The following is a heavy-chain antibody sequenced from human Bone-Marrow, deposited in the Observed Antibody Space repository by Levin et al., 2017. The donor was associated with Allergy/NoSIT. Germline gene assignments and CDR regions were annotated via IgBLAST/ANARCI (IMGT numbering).Heavy chain of an antibody. D-gene: IGHD2-8*01. CDR3: ATAPRGYCTNGVCYQVWFDP. Sequence: GESLKISCKVSGYTLTELSMHWVRQAPGKGLEWMGGFDPEDGETIYAQKFQGRVTMTEDTSTDTAYMELSSLRSEDTAVYYCATAPRGYCTNGVCYQVWFDPWGQGTLVTVSS. J-gene: IGHJ5*02. CDR1: GYTLTELS. CDR2: FDPEDGET. V-gene: IGHV1-24*01.